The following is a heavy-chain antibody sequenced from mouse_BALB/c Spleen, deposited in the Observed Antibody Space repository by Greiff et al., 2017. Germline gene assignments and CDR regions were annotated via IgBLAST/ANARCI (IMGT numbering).Heavy chain of an antibody. CDR1: GFTFSSYA. V-gene: IGHV5-9-3*01. Sequence: EVQLVESGGGLVKPGGSLKLSCAASGFTFSSYAMSWVRQTPEKRLEWVATISSGGSYTYYPDSVKGRFTISRDNAKNTLYLQMSSLRSEDTAMYYCARQDGSSFDYWGKGTTLTVST. CDR2: ISSGGSYT. CDR3: ARQDGSSFDY. D-gene: IGHD1-1*01. J-gene: IGHJ2*01.